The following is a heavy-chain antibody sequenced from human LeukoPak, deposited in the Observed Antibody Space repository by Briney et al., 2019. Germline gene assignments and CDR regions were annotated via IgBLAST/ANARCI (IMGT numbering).Heavy chain of an antibody. V-gene: IGHV3-20*04. CDR1: GFSFDDYA. CDR3: AKGKDTLNPYWYFDV. Sequence: GGSLRLSCAASGFSFDDYAMSWVRQAPGKGLEWVSGINWSGVSTGYADSVKGRFTITRDNTKNSLFLQLNSLRAEDTAFYYCAKGKDTLNPYWYFDVWGRGTLVSVSS. CDR2: INWSGVST. D-gene: IGHD5-18*01. J-gene: IGHJ2*01.